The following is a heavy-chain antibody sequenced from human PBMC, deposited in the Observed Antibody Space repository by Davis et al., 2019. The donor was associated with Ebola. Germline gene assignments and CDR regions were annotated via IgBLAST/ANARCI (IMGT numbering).Heavy chain of an antibody. CDR2: ISGSGGST. J-gene: IGHJ4*02. D-gene: IGHD3-22*01. CDR3: ATTGPPFDYYDSSGPKYYFDY. CDR1: GFTFSSYA. V-gene: IGHV3-23*01. Sequence: GESLKISCAASGFTFSSYAMSWVRQAPGKGLEWVSAISGSGGSTYYADSVKGRFTISRDNSKNTLYLQMNSLRAEDTAVYYCATTGPPFDYYDSSGPKYYFDYWGQGTLVTVSS.